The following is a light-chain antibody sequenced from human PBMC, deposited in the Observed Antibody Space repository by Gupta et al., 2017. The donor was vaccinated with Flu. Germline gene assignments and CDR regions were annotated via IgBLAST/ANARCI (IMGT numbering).Light chain of an antibody. CDR1: QGISSD. Sequence: EIVMTQSPATLSVSPGERVTLSCRASQGISSDLAWYQQKPGQPPRLLMSGASTRDTGIPDRFSGSGYGTEFTLTISSRQSEDFAVYYCQHYYDWPPWAFGQGTKVDIK. CDR2: GAS. J-gene: IGKJ1*01. V-gene: IGKV3-15*01. CDR3: QHYYDWPPWA.